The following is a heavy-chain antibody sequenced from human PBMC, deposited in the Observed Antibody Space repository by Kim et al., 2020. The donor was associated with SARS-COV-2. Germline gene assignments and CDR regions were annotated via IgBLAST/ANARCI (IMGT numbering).Heavy chain of an antibody. V-gene: IGHV7-4-1*02. CDR3: ARGTSVAGTDWLDP. CDR1: GYSFTNYA. Sequence: ASVKVSCKASGYSFTNYAMNWVRQAPGQGLEWMGWINTNTGNTTYAQGFTGRFVFSLDTSVSTAYLQITSLKTEDSAIFYCARGTSVAGTDWLDPWGQGT. J-gene: IGHJ5*02. D-gene: IGHD6-19*01. CDR2: INTNTGNT.